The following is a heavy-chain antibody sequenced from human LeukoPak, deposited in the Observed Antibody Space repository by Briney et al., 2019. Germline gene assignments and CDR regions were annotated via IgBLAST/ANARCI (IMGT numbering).Heavy chain of an antibody. D-gene: IGHD6-19*01. CDR2: ISGSGGST. V-gene: IGHV3-23*01. CDR1: GFTFSSYA. CDR3: AKGSGWYLNYYYYMDV. J-gene: IGHJ6*03. Sequence: GGSLRLSCAASGFTFSSYAMSWVRQAPGKGLEWVSAISGSGGSTYYADSVKGRFTISRDNSKNTLYLQMNSLRAEDTAVYYCAKGSGWYLNYYYYMDVWGKGTPVTVSS.